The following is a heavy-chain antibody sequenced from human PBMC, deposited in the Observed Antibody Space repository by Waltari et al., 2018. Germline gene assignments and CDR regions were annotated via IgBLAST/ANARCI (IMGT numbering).Heavy chain of an antibody. V-gene: IGHV3-23*01. CDR1: GFPFSTYT. J-gene: IGHJ6*02. Sequence: EMQLLESGGALVQPGGSLRLSCAASGFPFSTYTMNWVRQAPGKGLEWVAVMTASGLMDNGDSVKGRFIISRDNSKNTLYLEMYRLRVEDTARYYCAKDEGARLAPTFGMDAWGQGTTVIVSS. CDR3: AKDEGARLAPTFGMDA. CDR2: MTASGLM. D-gene: IGHD6-6*01.